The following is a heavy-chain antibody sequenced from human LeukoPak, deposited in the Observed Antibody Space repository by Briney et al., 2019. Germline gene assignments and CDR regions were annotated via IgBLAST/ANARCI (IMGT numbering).Heavy chain of an antibody. CDR1: GYNFNDYY. D-gene: IGHD3-10*01. V-gene: IGHV1-2*02. Sequence: ASVKVSCKASGYNFNDYYMHWVRQVPGQGFEWLGWINPKNGWNFLGRLTMTSDKSTSTISMDLISLRSDDTAIYYCAKAGRSDYFLRWFDPWGQGTLVTVSS. CDR2: INPKNG. CDR3: AKAGRSDYFLRWFDP. J-gene: IGHJ5*02.